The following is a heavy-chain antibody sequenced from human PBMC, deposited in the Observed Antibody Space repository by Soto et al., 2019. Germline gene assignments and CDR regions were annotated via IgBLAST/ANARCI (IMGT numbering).Heavy chain of an antibody. CDR3: ARQQDYDILTGWVDNWFDP. J-gene: IGHJ5*02. D-gene: IGHD3-9*01. CDR2: ISAYSGNT. V-gene: IGHV1-18*01. CDR1: GYTFTSYG. Sequence: ASVKVSCKASGYTFTSYGISWVRQAPGQGLEWMGWISAYSGNTNYAQKLQGRVTMTTDTSTSTACMELRSLRSDDTAVYYCARQQDYDILTGWVDNWFDPWAQGTLVTVSS.